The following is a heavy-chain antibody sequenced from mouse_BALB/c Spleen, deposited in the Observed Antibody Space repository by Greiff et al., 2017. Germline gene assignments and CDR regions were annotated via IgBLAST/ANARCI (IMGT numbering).Heavy chain of an antibody. CDR3: TDRYDDEGYYYAMDY. CDR2: IDPETGGT. D-gene: IGHD2-14*01. J-gene: IGHJ4*01. Sequence: VQLVESGAELVRPGASVTLSCKASGYTFTDYEMHWVKQTPVHGLEWIGAIDPETGGTAYNQKFKGKATLTADKSSSTAYMELRSLTSEDSAVYYCTDRYDDEGYYYAMDYGGQGTSVTVSS. V-gene: IGHV1-15*01. CDR1: GYTFTDYE.